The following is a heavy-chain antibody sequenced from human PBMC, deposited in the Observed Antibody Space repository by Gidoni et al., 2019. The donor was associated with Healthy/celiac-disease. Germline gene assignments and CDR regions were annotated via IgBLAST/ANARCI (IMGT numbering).Heavy chain of an antibody. Sequence: EVELEESGGGMVQRDRSRKPSCAASGCTFGDDAMHWVRQAPGKGRELISCISWNSVTIGYADSVKGRFTTSTDTAKNSLYLQMTSLRAEDTALYYCAKEGGSGCLDYWGQGTLVTVSS. CDR1: GCTFGDDA. CDR3: AKEGGSGCLDY. J-gene: IGHJ4*02. D-gene: IGHD6-19*01. V-gene: IGHV3-9*01. CDR2: ISWNSVTI.